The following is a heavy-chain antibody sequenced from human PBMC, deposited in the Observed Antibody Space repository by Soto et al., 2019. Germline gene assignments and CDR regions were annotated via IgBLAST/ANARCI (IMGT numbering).Heavy chain of an antibody. CDR1: GFTVSSNY. Sequence: GGSLRLSCAASGFTVSSNYMSWVRQAPGKGLEWVSVIYSGGSTYYADSVKGRFTISRDNSKNTLYLQMNSLRAEDTAVYYCARVSWSGYYLVDPWGQGTLVTVSS. D-gene: IGHD3-3*01. J-gene: IGHJ5*02. V-gene: IGHV3-66*01. CDR3: ARVSWSGYYLVDP. CDR2: IYSGGST.